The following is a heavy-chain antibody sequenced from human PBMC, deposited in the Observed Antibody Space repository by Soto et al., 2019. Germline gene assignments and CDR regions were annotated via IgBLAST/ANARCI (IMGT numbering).Heavy chain of an antibody. Sequence: QVQLVESGGGVVQPGRSLRLSCAASGFTFSSYAMHWVRQAPGKGLEWVAVISYDGSNKYYADSVKGRFTISRDNSKNTLYPQMNSLRAEDTAVYYCARSYYYGSGSWTAQDCGMDVWGHGTTVTVSS. CDR1: GFTFSSYA. CDR2: ISYDGSNK. CDR3: ARSYYYGSGSWTAQDCGMDV. V-gene: IGHV3-30-3*01. D-gene: IGHD3-10*01. J-gene: IGHJ6*02.